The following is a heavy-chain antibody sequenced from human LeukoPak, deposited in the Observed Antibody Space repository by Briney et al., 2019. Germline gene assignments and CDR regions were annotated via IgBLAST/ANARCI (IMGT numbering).Heavy chain of an antibody. J-gene: IGHJ4*02. CDR1: GFTFSNYG. D-gene: IGHD6-13*01. CDR3: ARDLTQLALFDY. Sequence: GGSRRLSCAASGFTFSNYGMHWVRPAPGKGLEWVAVIWDDGSNKYYADSVKGRFTLSRDNSKNTLFLQMNSLRPEDTAVYFCARDLTQLALFDYWGQGTLVTVSS. CDR2: IWDDGSNK. V-gene: IGHV3-33*01.